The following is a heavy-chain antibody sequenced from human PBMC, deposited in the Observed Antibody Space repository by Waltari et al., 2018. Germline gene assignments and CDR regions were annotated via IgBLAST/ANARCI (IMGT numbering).Heavy chain of an antibody. CDR2: IRSRTKGDAT. V-gene: IGHV3-73*01. CDR3: IRPFELGID. CDR1: GLIFSDFA. Sequence: EVQLVESGGALVQPGGSLKLSCTTSGLIFSDFARHWVRQASGKGPEWVGRIRSRTKGDATAYSPSVEGRFTISRDDSKNAVYLQMNSLNTDDTAVYYCIRPFELGIDWGQGTLVTVSS. J-gene: IGHJ4*02. D-gene: IGHD7-27*01.